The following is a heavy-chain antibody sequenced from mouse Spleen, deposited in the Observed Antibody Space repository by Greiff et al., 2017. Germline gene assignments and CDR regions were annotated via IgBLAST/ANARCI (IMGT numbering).Heavy chain of an antibody. CDR2: IDPENGDT. D-gene: IGHD2-1*01. J-gene: IGHJ3*01. Sequence: VQLKESGAELVRPGASVKLSCTASGFNIKDDYMHWVKQRPEQGLEWIGWIDPENGDTEYASKFQGKATITADTSSNTAYLQLSSLTSEDTAVYYCTTEGNYGGAWFAYWGQGTLVTVSA. V-gene: IGHV14-4*01. CDR1: GFNIKDDY. CDR3: TTEGNYGGAWFAY.